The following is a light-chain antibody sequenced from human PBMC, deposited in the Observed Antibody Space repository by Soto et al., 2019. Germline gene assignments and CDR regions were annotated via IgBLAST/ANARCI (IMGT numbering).Light chain of an antibody. Sequence: EIVLTQSPGTLSLSPGEGATLSCRASQSVSSGYLAWYQQKPGQTPRLLIYGASNSATGIPDRFSGTGSETDFTLTISSLEPEDFAVYYCQQRSNWPITFGQGTRLEIK. V-gene: IGKV3-11*01. CDR3: QQRSNWPIT. J-gene: IGKJ5*01. CDR2: GAS. CDR1: QSVSSGY.